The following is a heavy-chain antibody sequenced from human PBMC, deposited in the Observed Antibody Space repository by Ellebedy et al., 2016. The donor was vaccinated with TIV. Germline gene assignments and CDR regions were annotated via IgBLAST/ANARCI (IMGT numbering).Heavy chain of an antibody. CDR1: GFTFSSYG. Sequence: GGSLRLSXEAPGFTFSSYGIHWVRQAPGKGLEWVAVIWYDGSNKYYAASVKGRFTISRDNSKNTLYLQMNSLRAEDTAVYYCARGPKDGYNFLPDYWGQGTLVTVSS. D-gene: IGHD5-24*01. CDR2: IWYDGSNK. CDR3: ARGPKDGYNFLPDY. J-gene: IGHJ4*02. V-gene: IGHV3-33*01.